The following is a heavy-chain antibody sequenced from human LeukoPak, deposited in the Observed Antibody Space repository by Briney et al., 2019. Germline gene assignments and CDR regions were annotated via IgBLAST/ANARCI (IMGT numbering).Heavy chain of an antibody. V-gene: IGHV1-18*04. CDR3: ARYTYVGLRQSGALPDY. CDR1: GYTFTGYY. Sequence: ASVKVSCKASGYTFTGYYMHWVRQAPGQGLEWMGWMNPNSGNTGYAQKLQGRVTMTTDTSTSTAYMELRSLRSDDTAVYYCARYTYVGLRQSGALPDYWGQGTLVTVSS. CDR2: MNPNSGNT. J-gene: IGHJ4*02. D-gene: IGHD4-23*01.